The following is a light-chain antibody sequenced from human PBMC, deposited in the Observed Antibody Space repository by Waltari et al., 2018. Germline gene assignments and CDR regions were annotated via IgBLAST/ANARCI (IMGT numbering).Light chain of an antibody. CDR2: GAS. J-gene: IGKJ1*01. V-gene: IGKV3-15*01. CDR1: QIVNGY. CDR3: QQCNDWPRGT. Sequence: ETVMTQSPATLSVSPGERATLPPRASQIVNGYLAWYQQKPGQPPRLLIYGASTRAPGVPARFTGSGSQREFTLTISSLQSEDLGIYYCQQCNDWPRGTFGQGTKVEIK.